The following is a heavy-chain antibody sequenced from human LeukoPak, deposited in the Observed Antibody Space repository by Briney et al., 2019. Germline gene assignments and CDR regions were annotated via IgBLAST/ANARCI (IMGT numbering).Heavy chain of an antibody. V-gene: IGHV3-23*01. D-gene: IGHD1-26*01. CDR2: ISPSGDIT. CDR1: GFTFSNHG. CDR3: ARRKDSGSQSHDY. J-gene: IGHJ4*02. Sequence: GGSLRLSCAASGFTFSNHGMNWVRQAPGKGLEWVSGISPSGDITYYADSVKGRFTISRDNAQNSLYLQMNSLRAEDTAVYYCARRKDSGSQSHDYWGQGTLVTVSS.